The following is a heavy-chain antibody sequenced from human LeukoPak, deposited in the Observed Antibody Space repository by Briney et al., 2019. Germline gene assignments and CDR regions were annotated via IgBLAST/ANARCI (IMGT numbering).Heavy chain of an antibody. CDR3: ARTTEGYCRGRSCYSYYYYMDV. J-gene: IGHJ6*03. V-gene: IGHV4-61*01. Sequence: SQTLSLTCTVSGGSISSGSYYWSWIRQPPGKGLEWIGYIHYSGSTHYNPSLKSRVTISVDTSKNQFSLKLSSVTAADTAVYYCARTTEGYCRGRSCYSYYYYMDVWGKGTTVTVSS. CDR2: IHYSGST. D-gene: IGHD2-15*01. CDR1: GGSISSGSYY.